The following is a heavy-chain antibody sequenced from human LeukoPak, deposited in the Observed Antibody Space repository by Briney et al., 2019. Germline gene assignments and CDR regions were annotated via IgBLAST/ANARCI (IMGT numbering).Heavy chain of an antibody. V-gene: IGHV4-30-4*01. J-gene: IGHJ3*02. CDR3: ARGLVLGDAFDI. Sequence: PSETLSLTCTVSGGSISSGDYYWSWIRQPPGKGLEWIGYIYYSGSTYYNPSLKSRVTISVDTSKNQFSLKLSSVTAAGTAVYYCARGLVLGDAFDIWGQGTMVTVSS. CDR2: IYYSGST. CDR1: GGSISSGDYY. D-gene: IGHD2/OR15-2a*01.